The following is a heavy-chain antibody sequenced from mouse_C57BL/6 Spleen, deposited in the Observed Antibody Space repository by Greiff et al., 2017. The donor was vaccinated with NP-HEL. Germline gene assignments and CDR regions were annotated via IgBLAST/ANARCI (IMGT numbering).Heavy chain of an antibody. CDR2: IDPSDIYT. V-gene: IGHV1-50*01. CDR1: GYTFTSYW. CDR3: ARTGSTMVTDGFDD. Sequence: QVQLQQPGAELVKPGASVKLSCKASGYTFTSYWMQWVKQRPGQGLEWIGEIDPSDIYTNDNQKFKGKATLTVVTSASTAYIQLSSLTSEDSAVYYCARTGSTMVTDGFDDWGQGTTLTVSS. J-gene: IGHJ2*01. D-gene: IGHD2-2*01.